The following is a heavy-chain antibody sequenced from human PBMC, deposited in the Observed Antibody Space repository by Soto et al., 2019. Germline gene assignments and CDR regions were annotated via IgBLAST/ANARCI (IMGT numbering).Heavy chain of an antibody. CDR2: FDPEDGET. D-gene: IGHD3-10*01. CDR1: GYTLTELS. CDR3: ATSPLYGSGSFLYYFDY. V-gene: IGHV1-24*01. Sequence: ASVKVSCKVSGYTLTELSMHWVRQAPGKGLEWMGGFDPEDGETIYAQKFQGRVTMTEDTSTDTAYMELSSLRSEDTAVYYCATSPLYGSGSFLYYFDYWGQGTLVTV. J-gene: IGHJ4*02.